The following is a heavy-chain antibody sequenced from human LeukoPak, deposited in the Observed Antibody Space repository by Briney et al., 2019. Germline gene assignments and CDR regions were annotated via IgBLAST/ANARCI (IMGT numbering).Heavy chain of an antibody. CDR3: ARWEAVAGLDY. CDR1: GGSISSYY. CDR2: IYYSGST. D-gene: IGHD6-19*01. Sequence: PSETLSLTCTVSGGSISSYYWSWIRQPPGKGLEWIGYIYYSGSTNYNPSLKSRVTISVDTPKNQFSLKLSSVTAADTAVYYCARWEAVAGLDYWGQGTLVTVSS. J-gene: IGHJ4*02. V-gene: IGHV4-59*01.